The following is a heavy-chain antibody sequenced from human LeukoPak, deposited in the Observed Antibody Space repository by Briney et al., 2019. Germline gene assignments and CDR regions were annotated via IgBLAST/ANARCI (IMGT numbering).Heavy chain of an antibody. J-gene: IGHJ6*04. D-gene: IGHD3-10*02. CDR2: IRSSGSTI. V-gene: IGHV3-48*03. Sequence: GGSLRLSCGASVFPFRSYEMIWVRQAPGKGLEWVSYIRSSGSTIYYGVSVQGRFIISRENAKNSLYLQMNRLGAEDTAVYYCAELGITMIGGVWGKGTTVTISS. CDR1: VFPFRSYE. CDR3: AELGITMIGGV.